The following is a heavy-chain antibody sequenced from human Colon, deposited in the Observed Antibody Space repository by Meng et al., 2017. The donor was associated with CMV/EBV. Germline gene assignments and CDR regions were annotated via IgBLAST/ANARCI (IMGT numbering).Heavy chain of an antibody. CDR3: ARELDSGGFDY. Sequence: SCKASGYTFTGYNMHWVRQAPGQGLEWMGRIILHSGGTNYAQKFQGRVTMTRDTSISTAYMELTRLRSDDTAVYYCARELDSGGFDYWGQGTLVTVSS. V-gene: IGHV1-2*06. D-gene: IGHD2-2*03. CDR1: GYTFTGYN. CDR2: IILHSGGT. J-gene: IGHJ4*02.